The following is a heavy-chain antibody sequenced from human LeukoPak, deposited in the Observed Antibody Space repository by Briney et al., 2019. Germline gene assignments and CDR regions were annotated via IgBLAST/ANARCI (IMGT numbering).Heavy chain of an antibody. V-gene: IGHV4-59*12. J-gene: IGHJ4*02. Sequence: NTSETLSLTCTVSGGSISTYYWSWIRQPPGKGLEWIGYIYYSGSTNYTPSLKSRVTISVDRSKNQFSLKLSSVTAADTAVYYCARVGIAAATLDYWGQGTLVTVSS. CDR3: ARVGIAAATLDY. CDR1: GGSISTYY. D-gene: IGHD6-13*01. CDR2: IYYSGST.